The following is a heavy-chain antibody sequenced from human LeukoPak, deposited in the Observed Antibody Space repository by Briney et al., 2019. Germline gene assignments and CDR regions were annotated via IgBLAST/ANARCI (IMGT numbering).Heavy chain of an antibody. CDR3: ARGLGGYSYGSHDY. D-gene: IGHD5-18*01. V-gene: IGHV3-74*01. CDR1: GFTFSSYW. Sequence: KAGGSLRLSCAASGFTFSSYWMHWVRQAPGKGLVWVSRIYSDGSSTSYADSVKGRFTISRDHAKNTLYLQMNSLRAEDTAVYYCARGLGGYSYGSHDYWGQGTLVTVSS. CDR2: IYSDGSST. J-gene: IGHJ4*02.